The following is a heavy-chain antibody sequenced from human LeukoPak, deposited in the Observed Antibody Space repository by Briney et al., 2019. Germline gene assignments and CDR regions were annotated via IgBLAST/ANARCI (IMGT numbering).Heavy chain of an antibody. Sequence: PGGSLRLSCAASGFTFSSYGMHWVRQAPGKGLEWVAVIWYDGSDKYYADSVKGRITISRDNSKNTLYLQMNSLRAEDTAVYYCARGEGGYDSNFDFWGQGTLVTVSS. CDR2: IWYDGSDK. J-gene: IGHJ4*02. CDR3: ARGEGGYDSNFDF. CDR1: GFTFSSYG. V-gene: IGHV3-33*01. D-gene: IGHD5-12*01.